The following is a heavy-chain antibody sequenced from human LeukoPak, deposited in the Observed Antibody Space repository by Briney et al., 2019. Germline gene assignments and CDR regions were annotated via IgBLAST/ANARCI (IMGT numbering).Heavy chain of an antibody. V-gene: IGHV4-34*01. Sequence: SDTLSLTCAVYGGSFSGYYWSWIRQPPGKGLEWIGEINHSGSTNYNPSLKSRVTISVDTSKNQFSLQENPETGSECGVYYCTRGRLARYSSSWGQGTLVTVSS. D-gene: IGHD6-13*01. J-gene: IGHJ4*02. CDR2: INHSGST. CDR1: GGSFSGYY. CDR3: TRGRLARYSSS.